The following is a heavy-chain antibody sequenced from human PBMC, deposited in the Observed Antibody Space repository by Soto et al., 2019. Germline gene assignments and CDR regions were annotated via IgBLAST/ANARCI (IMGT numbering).Heavy chain of an antibody. Sequence: SETLSLTCTVAGGSISGFYWSWVRQPAGKGLEWIGRIYSSGTTKYNPSLRNRVTMSVDTSTDQYSLNLASMTAADTAVYFCARGPFCGDDCYFDVWGQGTQVTV. CDR3: ARGPFCGDDCYFDV. CDR1: GGSISGFY. V-gene: IGHV4-4*07. CDR2: IYSSGTT. J-gene: IGHJ4*02. D-gene: IGHD2-21*02.